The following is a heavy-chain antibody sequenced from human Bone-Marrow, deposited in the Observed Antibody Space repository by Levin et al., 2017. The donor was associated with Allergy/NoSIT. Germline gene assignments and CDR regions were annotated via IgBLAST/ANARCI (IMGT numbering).Heavy chain of an antibody. D-gene: IGHD3-3*01. J-gene: IGHJ4*02. CDR3: AKDFWEFLPKAVDH. CDR1: GFTFSDYA. V-gene: IGHV3-23*01. CDR2: IGVTDGSA. Sequence: GGSLRLSCAVSGFTFSDYAMNWVRQAPGKGLEWVAGIGVTDGSAFYADSVEGRFTISRDNSKNTLYLQMNSLRADDTALYYCAKDFWEFLPKAVDHWGQGTLVTVSS.